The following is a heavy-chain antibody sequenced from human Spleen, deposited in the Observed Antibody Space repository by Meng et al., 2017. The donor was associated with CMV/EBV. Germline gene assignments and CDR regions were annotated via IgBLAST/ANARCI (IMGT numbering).Heavy chain of an antibody. Sequence: SETLSITCTVSGGSISSYYWSWIRQPSGKGLEWIGYIYYSGSTNYNPSLKSRVTISVDTSKNQFSLKLTSVTAADTAVYYCAREIWQQQHFDYWGQGTLGTVSS. D-gene: IGHD6-13*01. CDR3: AREIWQQQHFDY. J-gene: IGHJ4*02. V-gene: IGHV4-59*12. CDR2: IYYSGST. CDR1: GGSISSYY.